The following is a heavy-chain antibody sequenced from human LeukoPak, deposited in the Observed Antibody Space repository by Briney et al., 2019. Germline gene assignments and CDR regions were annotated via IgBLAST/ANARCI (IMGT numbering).Heavy chain of an antibody. CDR3: ARDRTGAGDSSGPNWFDP. Sequence: LRLSCAASGFTVSSNYMSWVRQPPGKGLEWIGYIYYSGSTYYNPSLKSRVTISVDTSKNQFSLKLSSVTAADTAVYYCARDRTGAGDSSGPNWFDPWGQGTLVTVSS. CDR1: GFTVSSNY. J-gene: IGHJ5*02. CDR2: IYYSGST. D-gene: IGHD3-22*01. V-gene: IGHV4-30-4*08.